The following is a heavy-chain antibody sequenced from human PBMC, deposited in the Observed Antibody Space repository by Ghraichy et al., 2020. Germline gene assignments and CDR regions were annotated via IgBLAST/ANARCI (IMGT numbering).Heavy chain of an antibody. J-gene: IGHJ5*02. CDR3: ARGGDSSNWFDP. Sequence: GGSLRLSCAASGFTFSSYEMNWVRQAPGKGLEWVSYISISGSTIYYADSVKGRFTISRDNAKNSLYLQMNSLRAEDTAVYYCARGGDSSNWFDPWGQGTLVTVSS. D-gene: IGHD5-24*01. V-gene: IGHV3-48*03. CDR2: ISISGSTI. CDR1: GFTFSSYE.